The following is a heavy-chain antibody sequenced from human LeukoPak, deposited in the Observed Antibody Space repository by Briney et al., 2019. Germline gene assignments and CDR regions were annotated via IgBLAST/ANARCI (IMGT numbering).Heavy chain of an antibody. J-gene: IGHJ5*02. D-gene: IGHD3-10*01. Sequence: GGSLRLSCAASGFTFSNAWMSWVRQAPGKGLEWVAVISYEGGTQLYADSVKGRFIISRDNPRNTLYLQMNILRTEDTAVYYCAKEGTPQVSTWYDLWGQGTQVIVSS. V-gene: IGHV3-30*18. CDR3: AKEGTPQVSTWYDL. CDR1: GFTFSNAW. CDR2: ISYEGGTQ.